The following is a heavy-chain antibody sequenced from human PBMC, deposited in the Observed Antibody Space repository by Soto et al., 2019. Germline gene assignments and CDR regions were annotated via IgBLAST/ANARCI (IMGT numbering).Heavy chain of an antibody. CDR3: AKERSSWFSGGAKYYAGSAV. V-gene: IGHV3-30*18. CDR2: ISYDGSSR. D-gene: IGHD2-2*01. J-gene: IGHJ6*02. CDR1: GITFSRFG. Sequence: GGSLRLSCAASGITFSRFGMHWVRQAPGKGLEWVAVISYDGSSRDYGDSVKGRFTISRDDSKNTLYLQMNSLRDDDTAIYYCAKERSSWFSGGAKYYAGSAVWGQGTTVTVSS.